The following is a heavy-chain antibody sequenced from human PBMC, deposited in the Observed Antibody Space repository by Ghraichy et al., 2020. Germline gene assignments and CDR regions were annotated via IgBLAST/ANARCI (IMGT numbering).Heavy chain of an antibody. J-gene: IGHJ5*02. D-gene: IGHD2-2*02. CDR1: GFTFSSYW. CDR3: ARDPYCSSTNCYTGSWFDP. V-gene: IGHV3-74*01. Sequence: GGSLRLSCAASGFTFSSYWMHWVRQAPGKGLVWVSSISTDGSRTSYADSVKGRFTISRDNAKNTLYLQMNSQRAEDTAVYYCARDPYCSSTNCYTGSWFDPWGLGTLVTVSS. CDR2: ISTDGSRT.